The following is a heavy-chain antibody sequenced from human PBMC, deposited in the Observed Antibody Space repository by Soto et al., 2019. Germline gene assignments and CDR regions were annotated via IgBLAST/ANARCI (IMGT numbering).Heavy chain of an antibody. V-gene: IGHV3-73*01. CDR3: TGTYYDILTGPYDAFDI. CDR2: IRSKANSYAT. D-gene: IGHD3-9*01. Sequence: GGSLRLSCAASGFTFGGSAMHWVRQASGKGQEWVGRIRSKANSYATAYAASVKGRFTISRDDSKNTAYLQMNSLKTEDTAVYYCTGTYYDILTGPYDAFDIWGQGTMVTVSS. CDR1: GFTFGGSA. J-gene: IGHJ3*02.